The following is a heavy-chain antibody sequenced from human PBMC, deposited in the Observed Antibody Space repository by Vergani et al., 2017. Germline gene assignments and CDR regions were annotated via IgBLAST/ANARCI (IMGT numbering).Heavy chain of an antibody. J-gene: IGHJ6*04. CDR2: ISPGASTV. D-gene: IGHD1-14*01. CDR3: AKNPGISTARHYYAMDV. Sequence: LEESGGGSVKPGGSLRLSCVASGFKFSDHYMSWIRQAPGKGLEWVSHISPGASTVSYTDSVTGRFTVSRDNTSNSLTLDMTTLRVEYTTVYYCAKNPGISTARHYYAMDVWGKGTTVTVSS. V-gene: IGHV3-11*04. CDR1: GFKFSDHY.